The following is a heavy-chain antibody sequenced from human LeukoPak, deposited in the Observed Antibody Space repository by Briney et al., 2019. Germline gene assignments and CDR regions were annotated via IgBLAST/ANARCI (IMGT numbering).Heavy chain of an antibody. CDR2: MNPNSGNT. D-gene: IGHD5-12*01. J-gene: IGHJ4*02. CDR1: GYTFTSYD. CDR3: AREKKYSGYDRLFDY. V-gene: IGHV1-8*01. Sequence: GASVKVSCKASGYTFTSYDINWVRQATGQGLEWMGWMNPNSGNTGYAQKFQGRVTMTRNTPISTAYMELSSLRSEDTAVYYCAREKKYSGYDRLFDYWGQGTLVTVSS.